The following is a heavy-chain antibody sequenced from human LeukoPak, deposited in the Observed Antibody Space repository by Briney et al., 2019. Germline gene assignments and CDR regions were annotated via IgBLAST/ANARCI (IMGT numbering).Heavy chain of an antibody. CDR1: GGSFSGYY. CDR3: ARDLGIAVAGNWFDP. CDR2: INHSGST. Sequence: SETLSPTCAVYGGSFSGYYWSWIRQPPGKGLEWIGEINHSGSTNYNPSLKSRVTISGDTSKNQFSLKLNSVTAADTAVYYCARDLGIAVAGNWFDPWGQGTLVTVSS. J-gene: IGHJ5*02. V-gene: IGHV4-34*01. D-gene: IGHD6-19*01.